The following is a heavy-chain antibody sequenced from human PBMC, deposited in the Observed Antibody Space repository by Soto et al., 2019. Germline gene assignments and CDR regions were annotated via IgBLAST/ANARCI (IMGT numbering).Heavy chain of an antibody. CDR2: ISSSSSYI. V-gene: IGHV3-21*01. CDR3: ARDCSSTSCHAFDI. CDR1: GFTFSSYS. J-gene: IGHJ3*02. D-gene: IGHD2-2*01. Sequence: GGSLRLSCAASGFTFSSYSMNWVRQAPGKGLEWVSSISSSSSYIYYADSVKGRFTISRDNAKNSLYLQMNSLRAEDTAVYYCARDCSSTSCHAFDIWGQGTMVTVSS.